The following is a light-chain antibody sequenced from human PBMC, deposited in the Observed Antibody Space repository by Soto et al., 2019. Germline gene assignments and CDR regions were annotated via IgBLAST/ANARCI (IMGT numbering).Light chain of an antibody. J-gene: IGLJ1*01. V-gene: IGLV2-14*01. CDR3: SSYTSSSTYV. Sequence: QSVLTQPASVSGYPGQSITISCTGTSSDVGGYNYVSWYQQHPGKAPKLMIYEVSNRPSGVSNRFSGSKSGNTASLTISGLQAEDEADYYCSSYTSSSTYVFGTGTKFTVL. CDR2: EVS. CDR1: SSDVGGYNY.